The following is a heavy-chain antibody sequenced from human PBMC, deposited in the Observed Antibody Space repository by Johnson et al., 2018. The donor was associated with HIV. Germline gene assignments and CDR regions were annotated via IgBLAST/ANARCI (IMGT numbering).Heavy chain of an antibody. D-gene: IGHD1-14*01. Sequence: QVQLVESGGGVVQPGGSLRLSCAASGFTFSSYGMHWVRQAPGKGLEWVSLISASGGSTHYSESVKGRFTISRDNVKNTLYLQMNSLRHEDTAVYYCARDQGELRRTHAFDIWGQGTMVTVSS. J-gene: IGHJ3*02. CDR3: ARDQGELRRTHAFDI. CDR2: ISASGGST. V-gene: IGHV3-NL1*01. CDR1: GFTFSSYG.